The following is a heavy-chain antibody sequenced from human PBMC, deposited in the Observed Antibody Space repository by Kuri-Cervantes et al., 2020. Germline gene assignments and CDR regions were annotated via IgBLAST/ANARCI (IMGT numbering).Heavy chain of an antibody. V-gene: IGHV4-61*02. D-gene: IGHD3-22*01. CDR3: ARSPNYYDNRGNHYYFDY. CDR1: GGPISSGDYY. J-gene: IGHJ4*02. CDR2: IYTTGTT. Sequence: SETLSLTCTVSGGPISSGDYYWSWIRQPAGKGLEWIGRIYTTGTTNYNPSLKSRVTMSIDKSRDQFSLSLDSVTAADAAVYYCARSPNYYDNRGNHYYFDYWGQGTLVTVSS.